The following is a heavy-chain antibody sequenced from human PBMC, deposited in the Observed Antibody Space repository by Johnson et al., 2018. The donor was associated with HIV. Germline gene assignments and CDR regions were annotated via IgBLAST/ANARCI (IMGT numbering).Heavy chain of an antibody. Sequence: VQLVESGGGVVQPGRSLRLSCAASGFTFSSYAMHWVRQAPGKGLEWVANIKQDGSEKYYVDSVKGRFTISRDNAKNSLHLQMNGLRAEDTAVYYCAKDRYYYDSSGYYYVHDAFDIWGQGTMVTVSS. CDR2: IKQDGSEK. J-gene: IGHJ3*02. CDR3: AKDRYYYDSSGYYYVHDAFDI. CDR1: GFTFSSYA. D-gene: IGHD3-22*01. V-gene: IGHV3-7*05.